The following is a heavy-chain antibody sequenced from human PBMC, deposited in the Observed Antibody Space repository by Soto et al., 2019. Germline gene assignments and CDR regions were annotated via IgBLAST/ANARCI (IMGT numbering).Heavy chain of an antibody. J-gene: IGHJ6*02. CDR3: ARDPDYYGMDV. CDR2: INAGNGNT. V-gene: IGHV1-3*01. CDR1: GYTFTSYA. Sequence: ASVKVSCKASGYTFTSYAMHWLRQAPGQRLEWMGWINAGNGNTKYSQKFQGRVTITRDTSASTAYMELSSLRSEDTAVYYCARDPDYYGMDVWGQGTTVTVSS.